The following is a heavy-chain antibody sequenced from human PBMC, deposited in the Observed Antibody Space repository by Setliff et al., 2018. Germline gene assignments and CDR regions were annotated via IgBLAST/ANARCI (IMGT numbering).Heavy chain of an antibody. V-gene: IGHV4-59*11. D-gene: IGHD5-12*01. Sequence: NPSETLSLTCTAPGGSISSHYWSWIRQPPGKGLEWIGSIYYSGSTNYTPSLKSRVTISVDTSKNQFSLKLSSVTAADTAVYCCARDPAGNMATSGYFDYWGQGTLVTVSS. CDR3: ARDPAGNMATSGYFDY. CDR2: IYYSGST. CDR1: GGSISSHY. J-gene: IGHJ4*02.